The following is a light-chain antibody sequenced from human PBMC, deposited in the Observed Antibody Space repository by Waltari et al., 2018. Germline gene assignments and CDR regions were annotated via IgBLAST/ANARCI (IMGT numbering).Light chain of an antibody. CDR3: AAWDVSLNGVV. J-gene: IGLJ3*02. CDR2: VNN. V-gene: IGLV1-44*01. Sequence: QSVLTQAPSASGTPGQSVAISCSGSSSNIGSNTVNWYQQVPGTAPKLLIYVNNVRPSGVPDRFSGSKSGTSASLAISGLQSEDEADYYCAAWDVSLNGVVFGGGTKVTVL. CDR1: SSNIGSNT.